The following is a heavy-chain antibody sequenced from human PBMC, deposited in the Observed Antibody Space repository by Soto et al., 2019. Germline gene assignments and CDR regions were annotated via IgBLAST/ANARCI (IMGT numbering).Heavy chain of an antibody. CDR2: IVVGSGNT. CDR3: EADLDIVATIGRFEP. V-gene: IGHV1-58*02. Sequence: SVKVSCKASGFTFTSSAMQWVRQAHGQRLEWIGWIVVGSGNTNYAQKFQERVTITRDMSTSTAYMELSSLRSEDTAVYYCEADLDIVATIGRFEPWGQGTLVTVSS. CDR1: GFTFTSSA. J-gene: IGHJ5*02. D-gene: IGHD5-12*01.